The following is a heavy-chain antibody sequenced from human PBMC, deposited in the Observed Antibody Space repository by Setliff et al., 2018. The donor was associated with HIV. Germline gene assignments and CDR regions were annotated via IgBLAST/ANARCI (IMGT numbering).Heavy chain of an antibody. D-gene: IGHD2-15*01. V-gene: IGHV1-46*01. J-gene: IGHJ4*02. CDR2: MNPSGGST. CDR3: ARDQGTYCSGGSCYFHYYFDS. Sequence: ASVKVSCKASGYIFSSYNMHWVRQAPGQGLEWMGMMNPSGGSTSYAQQFQGRVSVTRDTSTSTVYLELSSLKSEDTALYYCARDQGTYCSGGSCYFHYYFDSWGQGTLVTVSS. CDR1: GYIFSSYN.